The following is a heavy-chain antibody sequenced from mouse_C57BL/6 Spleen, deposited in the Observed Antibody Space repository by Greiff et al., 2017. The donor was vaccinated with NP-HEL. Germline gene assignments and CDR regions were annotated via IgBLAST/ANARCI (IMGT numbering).Heavy chain of an antibody. J-gene: IGHJ3*01. V-gene: IGHV5-9*01. CDR1: GFTFSSYT. CDR3: ARQGDYDGAWFAY. D-gene: IGHD2-4*01. CDR2: ISGGGGNT. Sequence: EVMLVESGGGLVKPGGSLKLSCAASGFTFSSYTMSWVRQTPEKRLEWVATISGGGGNTYYPASVKGRFTISRDNAKNTLYLQMSSLRSEDTALYYCARQGDYDGAWFAYWGQGTLVTVSA.